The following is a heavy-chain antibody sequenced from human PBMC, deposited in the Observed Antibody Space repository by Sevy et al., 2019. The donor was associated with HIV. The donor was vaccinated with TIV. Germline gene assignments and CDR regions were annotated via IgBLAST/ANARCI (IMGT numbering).Heavy chain of an antibody. Sequence: ASVKVSCKVSGYSVSDLSIHWVRQAPGKGLEWMGGYDPEDGETIYAQKFQGRVTMTEDTSTDTAYMELSSLRSEETAVYYCATSPDYYDSSRDAFDIWGQGTMVTVSS. V-gene: IGHV1-24*01. CDR2: YDPEDGET. D-gene: IGHD3-22*01. CDR3: ATSPDYYDSSRDAFDI. J-gene: IGHJ3*02. CDR1: GYSVSDLS.